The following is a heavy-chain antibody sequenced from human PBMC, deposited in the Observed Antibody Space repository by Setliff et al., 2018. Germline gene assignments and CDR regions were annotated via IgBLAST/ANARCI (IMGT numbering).Heavy chain of an antibody. D-gene: IGHD4-17*01. CDR2: ISTRNDDT. CDR1: GYIFTRYR. V-gene: IGHV1-18*01. CDR3: AGRSGDRGMTTGWPDDFDY. J-gene: IGHJ4*01. Sequence: ASVKVSCKASGYIFTRYRITWVRQSPGQGLEWMGWISTRNDDTGYAQKFKGRVTLTTDTSTNTAYVELRSLRSDDTAVYYCAGRSGDRGMTTGWPDDFDYWGRGTLVTVS.